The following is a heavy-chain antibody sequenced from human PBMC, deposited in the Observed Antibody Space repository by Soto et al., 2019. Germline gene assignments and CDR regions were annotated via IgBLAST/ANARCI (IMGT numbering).Heavy chain of an antibody. CDR3: AKDRQVLRYFDGADAFDI. CDR1: GFTFSSYA. Sequence: GGSLRLSCAASGFTFSSYAMSWVRQAPGKGLEWVSAISGSGGSTYYADSVKGRFTISRDNSKNTLYLQMNSLRAEDTAVYYCAKDRQVLRYFDGADAFDIWGQGTMVTVSS. V-gene: IGHV3-23*01. J-gene: IGHJ3*02. D-gene: IGHD3-9*01. CDR2: ISGSGGST.